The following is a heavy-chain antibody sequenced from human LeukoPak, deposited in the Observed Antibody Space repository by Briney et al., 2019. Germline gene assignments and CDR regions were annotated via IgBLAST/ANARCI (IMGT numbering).Heavy chain of an antibody. CDR3: ARGDLGYCSGGSCYYPYYFDY. J-gene: IGHJ4*02. CDR2: ISGSGGST. Sequence: PGGSLRLSCAASGFTFSSYAMSWVRQAPGKGLEWVSAISGSGGSTYYADSVKGRFTISRDNSKNTLYLQMNSLRAEDTAVYYCARGDLGYCSGGSCYYPYYFDYWGQGTLVTVSS. V-gene: IGHV3-23*01. CDR1: GFTFSSYA. D-gene: IGHD2-15*01.